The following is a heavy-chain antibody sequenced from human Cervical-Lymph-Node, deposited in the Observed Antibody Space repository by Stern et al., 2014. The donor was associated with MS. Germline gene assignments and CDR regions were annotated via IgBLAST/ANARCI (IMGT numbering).Heavy chain of an antibody. J-gene: IGHJ4*02. D-gene: IGHD6-19*01. CDR1: GYTFTTYW. Sequence: EVQLVESGPEVKKPGESLKISCKGSGYTFTTYWIGWGRPMPGKGLAWMGMFSPSYSDARYSPSCQGQVTFSAGKSISTAYLQWSSLKASDTAMYFCARQLSSEALDYWDPGTLVTVSS. V-gene: IGHV5-51*01. CDR3: ARQLSSEALDY. CDR2: FSPSYSDA.